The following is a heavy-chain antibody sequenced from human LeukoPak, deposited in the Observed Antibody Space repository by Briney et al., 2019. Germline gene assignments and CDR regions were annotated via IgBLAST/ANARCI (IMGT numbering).Heavy chain of an antibody. CDR2: VYKNGHL. Sequence: SETLSLTCSVSGDSTTNYCSWIRQSPGKGLEWLAYVYKNGHLDYNPSLRSRVTVSVDRSKTQFSLRLRSVTAADTAIYYCARDAYNYYYSDYWGQGTLVTVSS. CDR1: GDSTTNY. J-gene: IGHJ4*02. V-gene: IGHV4-59*01. CDR3: ARDAYNYYYSDY. D-gene: IGHD5-24*01.